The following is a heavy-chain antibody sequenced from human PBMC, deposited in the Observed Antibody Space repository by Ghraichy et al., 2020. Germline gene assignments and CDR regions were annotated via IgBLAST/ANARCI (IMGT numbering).Heavy chain of an antibody. CDR1: VGSISSSSYY. CDR2: MYYSGST. V-gene: IGHV4-39*01. J-gene: IGHJ2*01. CDR3: ARHWAAAGPAPYWYFDL. Sequence: LNISCTVSVGSISSSSYYCGWIRQPPGKGLEWIGSMYYSGSTYYNPSLKSRVTISVDTSKNQFSLKLSSVTAADTAVYYCARHWAAAGPAPYWYFDLWGRGTLVTVSS. D-gene: IGHD6-13*01.